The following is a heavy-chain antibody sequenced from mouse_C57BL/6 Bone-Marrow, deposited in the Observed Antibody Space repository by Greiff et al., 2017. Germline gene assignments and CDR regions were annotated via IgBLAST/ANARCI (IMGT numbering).Heavy chain of an antibody. V-gene: IGHV6-3*01. Sequence: EVQGVESGGGLVQPGGSMKLSCVASGFTFSNYWMNWVRQSPEKGLEWVAQIRLKSDNYATHYAESVKGRFTISRDDSKSSVYLQMNNLRAEDTGIYYCTVDDYDWVAYWGQGTLVTVSA. CDR3: TVDDYDWVAY. CDR1: GFTFSNYW. CDR2: IRLKSDNYAT. J-gene: IGHJ3*01. D-gene: IGHD2-4*01.